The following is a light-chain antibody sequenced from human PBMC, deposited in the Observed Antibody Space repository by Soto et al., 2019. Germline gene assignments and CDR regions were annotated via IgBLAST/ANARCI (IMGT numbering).Light chain of an antibody. Sequence: QSVLTQPPSASGSPGQSVTISCTGTSSDVGDYNYVSWYQRHPGKAPKLIIYEVNKRPSGVPDRFSGSKSGNTASLTVSGLQAEDEADYYCSSYAGSNKKIFGGGTKLTVL. J-gene: IGLJ2*01. CDR2: EVN. V-gene: IGLV2-8*01. CDR3: SSYAGSNKKI. CDR1: SSDVGDYNY.